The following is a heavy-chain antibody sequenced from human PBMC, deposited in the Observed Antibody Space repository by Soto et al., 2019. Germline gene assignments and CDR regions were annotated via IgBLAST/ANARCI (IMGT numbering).Heavy chain of an antibody. J-gene: IGHJ4*02. V-gene: IGHV3-74*01. CDR3: AKGGSGKGDY. D-gene: IGHD1-1*01. CDR2: IHSDGSST. Sequence: EVQLVESGGGLVQPGGSLRLSCAASGFTFSSYWMHWVRQAPGKGLVWVSRIHSDGSSTSYADSVKGRFTISRDNAKNTLYLQMNRLRAEDTAVYYCAKGGSGKGDYWGQGTLVTVSS. CDR1: GFTFSSYW.